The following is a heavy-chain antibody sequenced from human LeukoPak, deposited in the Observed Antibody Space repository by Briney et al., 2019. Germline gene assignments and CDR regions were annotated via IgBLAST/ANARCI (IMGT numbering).Heavy chain of an antibody. V-gene: IGHV3-23*01. CDR1: GFTFSSHA. J-gene: IGHJ4*02. CDR2: ISGTGRST. Sequence: PGGSLRLSCASSGFTFSSHAMNWVRRAPGKGLEWVSAISGTGRSTYYADSVKGRFTISRDNPKNTLYLQMNSLRAEDTAVYYCAKDVLWGQGTLATVSP. CDR3: AKDVL.